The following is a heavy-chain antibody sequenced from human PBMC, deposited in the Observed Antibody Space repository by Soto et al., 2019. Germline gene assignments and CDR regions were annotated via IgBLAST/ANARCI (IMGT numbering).Heavy chain of an antibody. V-gene: IGHV4-34*01. J-gene: IGHJ6*02. D-gene: IGHD1-26*01. CDR2: INHSGST. Sequence: NPSETLSLTCAVYGGSFSGYYWSWIRQPPGKGLEWIGEINHSGSTNYNPSLKSRVTISVDTSKNQFSLKLSSVTAADTAVYYCARARATRGYYYYYYGMDVWGQGTTVTVSS. CDR1: GGSFSGYY. CDR3: ARARATRGYYYYYYGMDV.